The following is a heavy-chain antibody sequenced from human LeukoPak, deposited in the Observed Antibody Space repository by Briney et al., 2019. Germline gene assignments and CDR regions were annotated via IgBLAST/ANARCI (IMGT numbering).Heavy chain of an antibody. CDR1: GGSFSGYY. D-gene: IGHD2/OR15-2a*01. J-gene: IGHJ4*02. Sequence: SETLSLTCAVYGGSFSGYYWSWVRQPPGKGLEWIGEIYHSGSTNYNPSLKSRVTIPLDSSANQFSLGLSSVTAADAAVYYCARGRRELKYGPDYWGQGTVVTVSS. CDR3: ARGRRELKYGPDY. CDR2: IYHSGST. V-gene: IGHV4-34*01.